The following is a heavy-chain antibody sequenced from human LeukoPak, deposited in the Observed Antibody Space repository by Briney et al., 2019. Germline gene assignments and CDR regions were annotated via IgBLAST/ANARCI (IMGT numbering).Heavy chain of an antibody. CDR3: ARGVEPMAANTLAY. CDR1: GFTVITND. J-gene: IGHJ4*02. D-gene: IGHD3-16*01. V-gene: IGHV3-53*01. Sequence: GGSLRLSCAASGFTVITNDMTWVRQAPGKGLEWGSVLYSDGNTKYADSVQGRFTISRDNSKNTLYLEMNSLSPDDTAVYYCARGVEPMAANTLAYWGQGTLVTVSS. CDR2: LYSDGNT.